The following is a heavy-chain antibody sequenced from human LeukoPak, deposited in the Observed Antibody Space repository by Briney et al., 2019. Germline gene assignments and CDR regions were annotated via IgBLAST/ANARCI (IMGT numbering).Heavy chain of an antibody. CDR2: LSNDGSNT. Sequence: PGGSLRLSCAASGFAFSTYGMHWVRQAPDKGPEWVAVLSNDGSNTYYADSVKGRFTISRDNSKDTLYLQMNSLRAEDTAVYYCVREPQAEYYFDYWGQGTLVTVSS. J-gene: IGHJ4*02. CDR1: GFAFSTYG. CDR3: VREPQAEYYFDY. D-gene: IGHD1-14*01. V-gene: IGHV3-30*03.